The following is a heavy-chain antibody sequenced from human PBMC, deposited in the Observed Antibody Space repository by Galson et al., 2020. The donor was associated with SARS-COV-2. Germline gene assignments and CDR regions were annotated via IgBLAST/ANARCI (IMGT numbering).Heavy chain of an antibody. CDR1: GGSISRYF. Sequence: SETLSLTCTVSGGSISRYFWSWIRQSPGKGLEYIGDIYYTGITNYNPSLKGRVTISIDTSKYQFSLKLSSVTAADTAVYYCAGVTNYYDSRRFPKRWVDRWGQGTLVTVSS. CDR2: IYYTGIT. V-gene: IGHV4-59*08. CDR3: AGVTNYYDSRRFPKRWVDR. D-gene: IGHD3-22*01. J-gene: IGHJ4*02.